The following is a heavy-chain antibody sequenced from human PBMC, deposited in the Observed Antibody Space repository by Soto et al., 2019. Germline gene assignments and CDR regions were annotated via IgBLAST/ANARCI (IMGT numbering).Heavy chain of an antibody. CDR1: GFTFSNYG. Sequence: QVQLVESGGGVVRPGRSLRISCAASGFTFSNYGMHWVRQAPGKGLEWVAAIWYDGSNKYYADSVKGRFTISRDISKNTLYLQMNSLRAEDTAVYYCARERIAAAGTAYFDYWGQGTLVTVSS. D-gene: IGHD6-13*01. CDR2: IWYDGSNK. J-gene: IGHJ4*02. CDR3: ARERIAAAGTAYFDY. V-gene: IGHV3-33*01.